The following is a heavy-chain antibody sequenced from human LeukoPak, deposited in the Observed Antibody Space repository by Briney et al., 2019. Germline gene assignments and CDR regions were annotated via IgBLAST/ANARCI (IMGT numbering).Heavy chain of an antibody. D-gene: IGHD3-3*01. V-gene: IGHV3-23*01. CDR3: VKDLPRVTHYDFWNDPGGY. Sequence: GGSLRLSCAASGFMFSSYAMTWVRQAPGKGLEWVSSIKSRGESRYYADSVKGRFTISRDNSKNTLYLQMHSLRAEDTAVYYCVKDLPRVTHYDFWNDPGGYWGQGTLVTVSS. CDR1: GFMFSSYA. J-gene: IGHJ4*02. CDR2: IKSRGESR.